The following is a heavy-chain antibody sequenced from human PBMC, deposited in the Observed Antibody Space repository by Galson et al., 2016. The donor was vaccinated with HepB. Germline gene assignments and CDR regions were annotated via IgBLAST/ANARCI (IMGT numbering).Heavy chain of an antibody. J-gene: IGHJ4*02. V-gene: IGHV6-1*01. CDR3: ARESSLYTGYTSGGRNDF. CDR2: TYCRSKCYN. Sequence: CAISGDSVSSNSAAWNWIRQSPSRGPEWLGRTYCRSKCYNDYAVSVKTRITINPDTAKNQFSLQLKSVTPEDTAVYYCARESSLYTGYTSGGRNDFWGQGTLFTVSS. CDR1: GDSVSSNSAA. D-gene: IGHD6-19*01.